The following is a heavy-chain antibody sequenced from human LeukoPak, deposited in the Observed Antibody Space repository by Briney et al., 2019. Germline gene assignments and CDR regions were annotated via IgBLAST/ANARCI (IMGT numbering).Heavy chain of an antibody. D-gene: IGHD4-11*01. CDR3: VAEVIEVTMGDY. CDR1: GYTLTELS. V-gene: IGHV1-24*01. Sequence: ASVKVSCKASGYTLTELSMHWVRQAPGKGLEWMGGFDPEDGETIYAQKFQGRVIMTEDTATETAYKELSSLKSEDTAVYYCVAEVIEVTMGDYWGQGTLVTVSS. J-gene: IGHJ4*02. CDR2: FDPEDGET.